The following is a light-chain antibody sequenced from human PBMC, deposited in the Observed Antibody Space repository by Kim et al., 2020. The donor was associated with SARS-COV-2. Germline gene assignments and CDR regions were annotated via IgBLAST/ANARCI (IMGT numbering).Light chain of an antibody. CDR2: WAS. V-gene: IGKV4-1*01. CDR1: QSVLYSSNNKNY. CDR3: QQYLTTLTWT. Sequence: DIVMTQSPDSLAVSLGERATINCKSSQSVLYSSNNKNYLAWYQQKPGQPPKLLIYWASTRESGVPDRFSGSGSGTDFTLTISSLQAEDVAVYYCQQYLTTLTWTFGQGTKVEIK. J-gene: IGKJ1*01.